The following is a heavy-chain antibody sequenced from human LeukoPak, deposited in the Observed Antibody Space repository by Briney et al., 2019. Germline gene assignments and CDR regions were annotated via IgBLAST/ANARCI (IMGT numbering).Heavy chain of an antibody. Sequence: ASVKVSCKASGYTFTSYYMHWVRQAPGQGLEWMGIINPSGGSTSYAQKFQGRVTMTRDMSTSTVYMELSSLRSEDTAVYYCARAAVDYGGPRRSTQDLDYWGQGTLVTVSS. CDR2: INPSGGST. CDR1: GYTFTSYY. D-gene: IGHD4-23*01. V-gene: IGHV1-46*01. J-gene: IGHJ4*02. CDR3: ARAAVDYGGPRRSTQDLDY.